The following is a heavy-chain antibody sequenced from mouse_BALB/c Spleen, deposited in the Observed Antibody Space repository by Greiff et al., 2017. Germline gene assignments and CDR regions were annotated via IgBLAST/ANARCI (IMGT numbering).Heavy chain of an antibody. J-gene: IGHJ2*01. Sequence: QVQLQQSGAELVKPGASVKLSCKTSGYTFTSYWIQWVKQRPGQGLGWIGEIFPGTGTTYYNEKFKGKATLTIDTSSSTAYMQLSSLTSEDSAVYFCARGDDGYYFDYWGQGTTLTVSS. D-gene: IGHD2-3*01. CDR3: ARGDDGYYFDY. V-gene: IGHV1S132*01. CDR1: GYTFTSYW. CDR2: IFPGTGTT.